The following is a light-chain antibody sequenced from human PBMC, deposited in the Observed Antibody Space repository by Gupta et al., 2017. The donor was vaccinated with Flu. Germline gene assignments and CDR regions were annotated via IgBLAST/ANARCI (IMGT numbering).Light chain of an antibody. V-gene: IGKV1-39*01. Sequence: PSSLSASVGDRITIIIRASQRVATSLNRYQHKAGIAPRLLIYCSSNVQSGVSGEFSGNGSGTXFTLTIXMRQPEEFATYCCQQTDTPPRTFGXGTKVDIK. CDR1: QRVATS. CDR3: QQTDTPPRT. J-gene: IGKJ4*02. CDR2: CSS.